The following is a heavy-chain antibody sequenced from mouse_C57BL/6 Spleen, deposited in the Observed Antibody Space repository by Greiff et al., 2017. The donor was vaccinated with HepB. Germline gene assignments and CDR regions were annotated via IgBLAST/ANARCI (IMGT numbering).Heavy chain of an antibody. Sequence: EVMLVESGGGLVKPGGSLKLSCAASGFTFSDYGMHWVRQAPEKGLEWVAYISSGSSTIYDADTVKGRFTISRDNAKNTLFLQMTSLRSEDTAMYYCARGELRAMDDWGQGTSVTVSS. V-gene: IGHV5-17*01. D-gene: IGHD1-3*01. J-gene: IGHJ4*01. CDR1: GFTFSDYG. CDR2: ISSGSSTI. CDR3: ARGELRAMDD.